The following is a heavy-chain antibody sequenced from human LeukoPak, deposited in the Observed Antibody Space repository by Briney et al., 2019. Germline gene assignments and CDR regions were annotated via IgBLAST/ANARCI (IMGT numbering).Heavy chain of an antibody. CDR2: ISSRGDTI. J-gene: IGHJ4*02. CDR1: GFTFSDYSVYY. D-gene: IGHD3-22*01. CDR3: ASDRSSGLYYYDSSGLLY. V-gene: IGHV3-11*04. Sequence: GGSLRLSCAASGFTFSDYSVYYMNWIRQAPGKGLEWLSSISSRGDTIYYADSVKGRFTISRDNATNSLYLQMNSLRAEDTAVYYCASDRSSGLYYYDSSGLLYWGQGTLVTVSS.